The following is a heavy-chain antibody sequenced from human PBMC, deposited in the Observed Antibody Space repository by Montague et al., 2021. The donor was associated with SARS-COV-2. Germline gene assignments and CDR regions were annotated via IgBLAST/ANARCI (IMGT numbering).Heavy chain of an antibody. CDR3: AKDREMDYSADY. D-gene: IGHD5-24*01. CDR1: GFIFRHYA. Sequence: SLRLSCAASGFIFRHYAMSWVRQAPGKGLEWVSGISTSGDYTYYADSLKGRFTIPRDNSRNTLYLQMNSLRAEDTAIYYCAKDREMDYSADYWGQGTLVTVSS. CDR2: ISTSGDYT. J-gene: IGHJ4*02. V-gene: IGHV3-23*01.